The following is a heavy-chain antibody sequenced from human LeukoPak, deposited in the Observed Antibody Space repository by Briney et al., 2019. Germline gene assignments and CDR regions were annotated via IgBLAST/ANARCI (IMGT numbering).Heavy chain of an antibody. V-gene: IGHV3-23*01. Sequence: GGSLRLSCAGSGFTFSSYAMSWVRQAPGQGLEWVSVISDSGDYTSYSDSVRGRFTISRDNSRNKLYLQMISLRPEDTAVYYCAKDTSIGKYCTNGVCSPFDYWGQGTLLTVSS. CDR2: ISDSGDYT. CDR1: GFTFSSYA. D-gene: IGHD2-8*01. J-gene: IGHJ4*02. CDR3: AKDTSIGKYCTNGVCSPFDY.